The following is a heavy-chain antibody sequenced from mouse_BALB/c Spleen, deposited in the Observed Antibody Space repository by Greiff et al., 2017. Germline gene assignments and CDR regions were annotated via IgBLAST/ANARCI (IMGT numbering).Heavy chain of an antibody. CDR2: ISYSGST. D-gene: IGHD4-1*02. J-gene: IGHJ3*01. CDR1: GYSITSDYA. CDR3: AQLGRRAWFAY. V-gene: IGHV3-2*02. Sequence: EVKLMESGPGLVKPSQSLSLTCTVTGYSITSDYAWNWIRQFPGNKLEWMGYISYSGSTSYNPSLKSRISITRDTSKNQFFLQLNSVTTEDTATYYCAQLGRRAWFAYWGQGTLVTVSA.